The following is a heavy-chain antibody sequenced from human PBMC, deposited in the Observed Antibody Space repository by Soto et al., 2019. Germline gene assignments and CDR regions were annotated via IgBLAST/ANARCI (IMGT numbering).Heavy chain of an antibody. J-gene: IGHJ6*02. CDR2: INHSGST. CDR3: ARAVSMVRGVIIRPGRPYYYGMDV. CDR1: GGSFRGYY. Sequence: PSETLSLTCAVYGGSFRGYYWSWIRQPPGKGLGWIWEINHSGSTNYNPSLKSRVTISVDTSKNQFSLKLSSVTAADTAVYYCARAVSMVRGVIIRPGRPYYYGMDVWGQGTTVTVSS. V-gene: IGHV4-34*01. D-gene: IGHD3-10*01.